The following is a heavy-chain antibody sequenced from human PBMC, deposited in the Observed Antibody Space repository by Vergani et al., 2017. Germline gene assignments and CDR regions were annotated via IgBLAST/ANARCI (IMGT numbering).Heavy chain of an antibody. V-gene: IGHV1-69*04. CDR3: ASYPRTQYSSSSSFDY. CDR1: GGTFSSYA. Sequence: QVQLVQSGAEVKKPGASVKVSCKASGGTFSSYAISWVRQAPGQGLEWMGRIIPILGIANYAQKFQGRVTITADKSTSTACMELGSLRSEDTAVYYCASYPRTQYSSSSSFDYWGQGTLVTVSS. D-gene: IGHD6-6*01. CDR2: IIPILGIA. J-gene: IGHJ4*02.